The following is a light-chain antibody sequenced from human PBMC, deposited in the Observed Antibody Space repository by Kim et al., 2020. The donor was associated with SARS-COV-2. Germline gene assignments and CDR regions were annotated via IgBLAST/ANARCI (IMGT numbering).Light chain of an antibody. V-gene: IGKV3-20*01. CDR3: QQYSSSPYT. J-gene: IGKJ2*01. CDR1: QSVSSSY. Sequence: EIVLTQSPGTLSLSPGERATLSCRASQSVSSSYLSWYQQKPGQAPRLLMYGTSSRATGIPDRFSGRGSGTDFTLTISRLEPEDFAVYYCQQYSSSPYTFGQGTKLEI. CDR2: GTS.